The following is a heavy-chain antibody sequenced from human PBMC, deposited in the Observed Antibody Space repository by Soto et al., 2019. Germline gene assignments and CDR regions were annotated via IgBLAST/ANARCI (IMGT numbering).Heavy chain of an antibody. V-gene: IGHV4-30-4*01. J-gene: IGHJ4*02. CDR1: GDSFSSGDYK. Sequence: QVQLQESGPGLVKPSQTLSLTCTVSGDSFSSGDYKWSWIRQPPGKGLEWIGYTYYSGYTYNNPSLESRLTMSVDTSKNQFSLKLSSVTAADTAVYYCARRGDDVAFDYWGQGTLVTVSS. D-gene: IGHD2-21*02. CDR3: ARRGDDVAFDY. CDR2: TYYSGYT.